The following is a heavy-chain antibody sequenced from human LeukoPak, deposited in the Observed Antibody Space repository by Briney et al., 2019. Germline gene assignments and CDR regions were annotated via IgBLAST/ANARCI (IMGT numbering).Heavy chain of an antibody. CDR2: ISAYNGNT. CDR3: ARARYDFWSGYYHRHFDY. J-gene: IGHJ4*02. D-gene: IGHD3-3*01. CDR1: GYTFTSYG. V-gene: IGHV1-18*01. Sequence: ASVKVSCKASGYTFTSYGISWVRQAPRQGLEWMGWISAYNGNTNYAQKLQGRVTMTTDTSTSTAYMELRSLRSDDTAVYYCARARYDFWSGYYHRHFDYWGQGTLVTVSS.